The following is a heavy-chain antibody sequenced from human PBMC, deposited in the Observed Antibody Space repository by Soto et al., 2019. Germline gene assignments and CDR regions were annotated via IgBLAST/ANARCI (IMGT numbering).Heavy chain of an antibody. CDR3: ARGRGAAADHFDF. D-gene: IGHD6-13*01. Sequence: QVQLVESGGGLVKPGGSLGLSCAVSGFTFSDYYMTWIRQAPGKGLEWVSYISSSTRHTNYADSVKSRFNIARDNAKTSLFLQMNSLRAENTAVYYCARGRGAAADHFDFWGQGTLVTVSS. CDR2: ISSSTRHT. CDR1: GFTFSDYY. J-gene: IGHJ4*02. V-gene: IGHV3-11*05.